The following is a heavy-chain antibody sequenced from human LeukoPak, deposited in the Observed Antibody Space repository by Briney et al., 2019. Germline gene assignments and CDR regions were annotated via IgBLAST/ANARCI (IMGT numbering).Heavy chain of an antibody. CDR2: IYTSGST. V-gene: IGHV4-61*02. CDR1: GGSISSGTYY. CDR3: ARDGGPPDPASAVTGTSWFDP. Sequence: PSETLSLTCTVSGGSISSGTYYWSWIRQPAGKGLEWIGRIYTSGSTNYNPSLKSRITISVDTSKNQFSLKLSSVTAADTAVYYCARDGGPPDPASAVTGTSWFDPWGQGTLVTVSS. J-gene: IGHJ5*02. D-gene: IGHD6-19*01.